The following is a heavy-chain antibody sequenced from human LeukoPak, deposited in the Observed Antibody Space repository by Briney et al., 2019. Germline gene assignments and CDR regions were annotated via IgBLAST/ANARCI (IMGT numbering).Heavy chain of an antibody. J-gene: IGHJ4*02. CDR2: INPNSGNT. D-gene: IGHD4-17*01. Sequence: ASVKVSYKASGYTFTGYYMHWVRQAPGQGLEWMGWINPNSGNTGYAQKFQGRVTMTRNTSISTAYMELSSLRSEDTAVYYCARDYDYGDYGMGFKARYFDYWGQGTLVTVSS. V-gene: IGHV1-8*02. CDR1: GYTFTGYY. CDR3: ARDYDYGDYGMGFKARYFDY.